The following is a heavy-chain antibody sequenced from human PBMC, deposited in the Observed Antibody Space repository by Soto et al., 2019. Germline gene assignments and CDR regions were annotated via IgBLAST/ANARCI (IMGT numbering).Heavy chain of an antibody. CDR2: IKDGGST. V-gene: IGHV4-34*01. CDR3: ARGQEGVVATH. CDR1: GGSFTGYY. Sequence: QVQLQQWGAGLLKPSETLSLTCAVNGGSFTGYYWSWVRQPPGKGLEWIGEIKDGGSTNYSPSLRSRVTISADTSKKQFSLKVTSVTAADTGVYSCARGQEGVVATHWDQGPLVTVSS. D-gene: IGHD2-15*01. J-gene: IGHJ4*02.